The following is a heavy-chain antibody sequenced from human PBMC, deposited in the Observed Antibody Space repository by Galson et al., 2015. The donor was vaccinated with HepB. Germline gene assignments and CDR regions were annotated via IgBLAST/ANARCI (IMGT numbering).Heavy chain of an antibody. Sequence: SLRLSCAASGFTFSDYYMSWIRQAPGKGLEWVSYISSRSTTIYYADSVKGRFTISRDNAKKSLYLQMNNLRDEDTAVYYCVAPARGGNSVSNFDLWGQGTLVTVSS. D-gene: IGHD4-23*01. V-gene: IGHV3-11*04. J-gene: IGHJ4*02. CDR2: ISSRSTTI. CDR3: VAPARGGNSVSNFDL. CDR1: GFTFSDYY.